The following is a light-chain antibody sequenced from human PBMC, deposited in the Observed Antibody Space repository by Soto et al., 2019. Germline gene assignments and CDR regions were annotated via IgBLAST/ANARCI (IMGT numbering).Light chain of an antibody. J-gene: IGLJ3*02. Sequence: QSALTQPRSVSGSPGQSVTISCTGTSSDVGAYNYVSWYQHHPGKAPKVMIYDVSERPSGVPDRSSGSKSDNKASLTISGLQAEDEADYYCCSYAGSYSWVFGGGTKLTVL. CDR3: CSYAGSYSWV. V-gene: IGLV2-11*01. CDR1: SSDVGAYNY. CDR2: DVS.